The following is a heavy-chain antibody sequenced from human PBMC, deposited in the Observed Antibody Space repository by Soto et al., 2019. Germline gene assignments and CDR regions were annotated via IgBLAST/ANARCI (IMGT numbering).Heavy chain of an antibody. Sequence: ASVKVSCEACGDSFTSYAMHWVRQAPGQRLEWMGWINAGNGNTKYSQKFQGRVTITRDTSASTAYMELSSLRSEDTAVYYCARETTGTTWGDAFDIWGQGTMVTVSS. D-gene: IGHD1-7*01. CDR3: ARETTGTTWGDAFDI. CDR2: INAGNGNT. J-gene: IGHJ3*02. V-gene: IGHV1-3*01. CDR1: GDSFTSYA.